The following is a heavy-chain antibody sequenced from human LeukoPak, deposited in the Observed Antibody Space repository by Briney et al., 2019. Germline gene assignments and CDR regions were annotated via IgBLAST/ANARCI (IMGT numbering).Heavy chain of an antibody. V-gene: IGHV3-53*01. D-gene: IGHD2-2*02. CDR1: GFTVSSNY. CDR2: IYSGGST. J-gene: IGHJ4*02. CDR3: ARFNLGYCSSTSCYTSGYFDY. Sequence: GGSLRLSCAASGFTVSSNYMSWVRQAPGKGLEWVSVIYSGGSTYYADSVKGRSTISRDNSKNTLYLQMNSLRAEDTAVYYCARFNLGYCSSTSCYTSGYFDYWGQGTLVTVSS.